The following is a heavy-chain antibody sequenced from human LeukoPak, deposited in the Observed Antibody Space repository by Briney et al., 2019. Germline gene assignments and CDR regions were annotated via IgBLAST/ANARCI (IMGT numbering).Heavy chain of an antibody. D-gene: IGHD3-10*01. J-gene: IGHJ5*02. V-gene: IGHV1-69*04. Sequence: ASVKVSCKAPGYTFTSYGISWVRQAPGQGLEWMGRIIPILGIANYAQKFQGRVTITADKSTSTAYMELSSLRSEDTAVYYCARDLDSMVRGVISNWFDPWGQGTLVTVSS. CDR1: GYTFTSYG. CDR3: ARDLDSMVRGVISNWFDP. CDR2: IIPILGIA.